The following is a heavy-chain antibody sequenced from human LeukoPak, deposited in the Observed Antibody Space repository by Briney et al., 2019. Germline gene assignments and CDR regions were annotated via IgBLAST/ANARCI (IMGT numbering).Heavy chain of an antibody. D-gene: IGHD5-18*01. CDR1: GFIFSSYA. CDR2: ISGSGGST. V-gene: IGHV3-23*01. CDR3: AKDPGIQLWLRYFDY. Sequence: GGSLRLSCAASGFIFSSYAMSWVRQAPGKGLEWVSAISGSGGSTYYADSVKGRFTISRDNSKNTLYLQMNSLRAEDTAVYYCAKDPGIQLWLRYFDYWGQGTLVTVSS. J-gene: IGHJ4*02.